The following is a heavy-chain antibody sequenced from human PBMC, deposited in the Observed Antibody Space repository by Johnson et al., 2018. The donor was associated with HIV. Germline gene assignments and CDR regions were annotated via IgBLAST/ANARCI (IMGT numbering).Heavy chain of an antibody. V-gene: IGHV3-NL1*01. D-gene: IGHD6-13*01. CDR2: IYSGGST. J-gene: IGHJ3*02. Sequence: QVQLVESGGGVVQPGRSLRLSCAASGFTFSSYGMHWVRQAPGKGLEWVSVIYSGGSTYYADSVKGRFTISRDNSKNTVYLQMNSLRVEDTAVYYCARDQAGRGDAFEIWGQGTMVTVSS. CDR3: ARDQAGRGDAFEI. CDR1: GFTFSSYG.